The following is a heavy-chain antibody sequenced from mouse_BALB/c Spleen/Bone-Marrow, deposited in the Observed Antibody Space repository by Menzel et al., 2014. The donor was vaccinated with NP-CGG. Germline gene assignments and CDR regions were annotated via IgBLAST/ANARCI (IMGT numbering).Heavy chain of an antibody. CDR2: INSNGGST. CDR1: GFTFSNNG. Sequence: EVNLVESGGGLVQPGGSLKLSCAASGFTFSNNGMSWVRQTPDKRRELVATINSNGGSTYYPDSVKGRFTISRDTAKNTLYLQMSSLKSEETTMYYCVRGNYGNYVDYFDFWGQGTTLTVSS. J-gene: IGHJ2*01. V-gene: IGHV5-6-3*01. CDR3: VRGNYGNYVDYFDF. D-gene: IGHD2-1*01.